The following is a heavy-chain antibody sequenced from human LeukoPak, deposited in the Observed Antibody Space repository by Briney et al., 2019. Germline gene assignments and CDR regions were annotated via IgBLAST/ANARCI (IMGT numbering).Heavy chain of an antibody. Sequence: GGSLRLSCAASGFTFSMYWMSWVRQAPGRGPEWVANIKVDGSEIYYVDSVKGRFTISRDNAKNSLYLQMNSLRAEDTAVYYCTRDRQGPRLYEMDIWGQGTTVTVSS. CDR3: TRDRQGPRLYEMDI. CDR1: GFTFSMYW. CDR2: IKVDGSEI. V-gene: IGHV3-7*01. J-gene: IGHJ6*02. D-gene: IGHD2-8*01.